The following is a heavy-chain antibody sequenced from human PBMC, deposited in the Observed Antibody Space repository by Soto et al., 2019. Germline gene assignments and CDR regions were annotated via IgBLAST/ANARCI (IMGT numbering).Heavy chain of an antibody. J-gene: IGHJ6*02. D-gene: IGHD3-3*01. CDR1: GFTFSSYG. CDR3: AKDFRFFRLRFLEWFYGMDV. Sequence: PVGSLRLSCAASGFTFSSYGMHWVRQAPGKGLEWVAVISYDGSNKYYADSVKGRFTISRDNSKNTLYLQMNSLRAEDTAVYYCAKDFRFFRLRFLEWFYGMDVWGQGTTVTVSS. CDR2: ISYDGSNK. V-gene: IGHV3-30*18.